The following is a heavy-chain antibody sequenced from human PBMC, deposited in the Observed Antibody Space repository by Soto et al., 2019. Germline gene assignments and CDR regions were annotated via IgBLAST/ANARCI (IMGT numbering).Heavy chain of an antibody. J-gene: IGHJ6*03. V-gene: IGHV1-46*01. Sequence: ASVKVSCKESGYTFTSNYMHWVRQAPRQGLEWMGIINPSGGSTSYAQKFQGRVTMTRDTSTSTVYMELSSLRSEDTAVYYCAKGTGIAVAGKGYYYYYMDVWGKGTTVTVSS. D-gene: IGHD6-19*01. CDR3: AKGTGIAVAGKGYYYYYMDV. CDR2: INPSGGST. CDR1: GYTFTSNY.